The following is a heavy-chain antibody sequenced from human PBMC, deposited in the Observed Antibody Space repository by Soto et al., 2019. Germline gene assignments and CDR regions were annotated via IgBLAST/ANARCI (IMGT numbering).Heavy chain of an antibody. J-gene: IGHJ5*02. V-gene: IGHV4-34*01. CDR1: GGSFSGYY. CDR2: INHRGST. CDR3: ARDGSCTSTTCRVGNWFDP. D-gene: IGHD2-2*01. Sequence: PSETLSLTXVVYGGSFSGYYWSWIRQSPGKGLEWIGGINHRGSTNYNPSLESRVTISVDTSKNQFSLKLPSVTAADTAMYYCARDGSCTSTTCRVGNWFDPWGQGTLVTAS.